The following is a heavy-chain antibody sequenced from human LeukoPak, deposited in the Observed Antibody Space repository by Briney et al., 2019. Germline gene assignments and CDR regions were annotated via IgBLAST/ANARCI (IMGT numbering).Heavy chain of an antibody. CDR2: IYYSGST. D-gene: IGHD2-8*01. CDR3: ARLRTIPPNY. CDR1: GGPISSSSYY. Sequence: SETLSLTCTVSGGPISSSSYYWGWIRQPPGKGLEWIGSIYYSGSTYYNPSLKSRVTISVDTSKNQFSLKLSSVTAADTAVYYCARLRTIPPNYWGQGTLVTVSS. V-gene: IGHV4-39*01. J-gene: IGHJ4*02.